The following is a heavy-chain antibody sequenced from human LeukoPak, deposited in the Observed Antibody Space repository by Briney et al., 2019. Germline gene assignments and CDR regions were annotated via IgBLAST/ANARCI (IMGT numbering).Heavy chain of an antibody. J-gene: IGHJ6*04. CDR2: ISGSGGTS. V-gene: IGHV3-23*01. CDR3: AKSPYFYNSGRSVDV. CDR1: GFTFNSFG. D-gene: IGHD3-10*01. Sequence: PGGSLRLSCAASGFTFNSFGMNWVRQAPGKGLEWVSSISGSGGTSYYADSVKGRFTISRDSAKNMLFLQMNRLRAEDTAVYYCAKSPYFYNSGRSVDVWGKGTTVTVSS.